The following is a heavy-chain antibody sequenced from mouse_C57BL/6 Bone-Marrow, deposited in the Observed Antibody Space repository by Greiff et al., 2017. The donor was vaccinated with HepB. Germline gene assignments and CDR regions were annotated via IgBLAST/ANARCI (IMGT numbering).Heavy chain of an antibody. J-gene: IGHJ3*01. CDR1: GFTFNDYQ. D-gene: IGHD1-1*01. CDR2: IRNKANGYTT. V-gene: IGHV7-4*01. CDR3: VKAVSSGSSYTWFAY. Sequence: EVQLVESGGGLVQPGASLRLSCAASGFTFNDYQMSWVRQAPGKAPEWLALIRNKANGYTTEYTASVKGRFTISRDNSQNILYLQMNTLRAEDSATYYCVKAVSSGSSYTWFAYWGQGTRVTVSA.